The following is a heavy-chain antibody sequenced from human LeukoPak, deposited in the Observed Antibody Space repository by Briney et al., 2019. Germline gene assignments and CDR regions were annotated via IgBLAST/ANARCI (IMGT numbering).Heavy chain of an antibody. CDR3: ARDSSSGWYERWHFDY. CDR2: IIPVFGTA. D-gene: IGHD6-19*01. CDR1: GYTFTSYA. V-gene: IGHV1-69*05. Sequence: ASVKVSCKASGYTFTSYAISWVRQAPGQGLEWMGWIIPVFGTANYAQKFQGRVTITTDESTSTAYMELSSLRSEDTAVYYCARDSSSGWYERWHFDYWGQGTLVTVSS. J-gene: IGHJ4*02.